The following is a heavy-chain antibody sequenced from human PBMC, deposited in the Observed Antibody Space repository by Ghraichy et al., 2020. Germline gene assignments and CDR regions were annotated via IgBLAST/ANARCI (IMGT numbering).Heavy chain of an antibody. Sequence: SQTLSLTCAISGTSLTSNHITRNRMPPSPSRGLEWLGRTYYRSKWYNDYAVSVKSRITINPDTSKNQFSLQLNSVTPEDTAVYYCARALAVAGPGGNFDYWGQG. D-gene: IGHD6-19*01. V-gene: IGHV6-1*01. J-gene: IGHJ4*02. CDR3: ARALAVAGPGGNFDY. CDR2: TYYRSKWYN. CDR1: GTSLTSNHIT.